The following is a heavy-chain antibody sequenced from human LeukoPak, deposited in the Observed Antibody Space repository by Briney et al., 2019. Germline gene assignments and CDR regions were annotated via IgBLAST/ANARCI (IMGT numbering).Heavy chain of an antibody. V-gene: IGHV3-30*03. J-gene: IGHJ4*02. CDR1: GFTFSNYG. Sequence: PCGSLTVSCAASGFTFSNYGIHWVRQAPGKGLEWVASISYDGSNKYYTDSVKGRFTISRDNSQNTLYLQVNSLRVEDTAVYYCARSDAVSPVDYWGRGTLVPVSS. CDR3: ARSDAVSPVDY. D-gene: IGHD2-21*02. CDR2: ISYDGSNK.